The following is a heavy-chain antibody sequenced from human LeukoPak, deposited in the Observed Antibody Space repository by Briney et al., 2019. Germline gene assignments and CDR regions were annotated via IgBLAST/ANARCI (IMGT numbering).Heavy chain of an antibody. V-gene: IGHV3-74*01. CDR3: ARGGSYHAFDI. Sequence: GSLRLSCEASGFTFSSYWIYWVRQAPGKGLVCVSRINNDGSGTTYADSVKGRFTISRDNAKNTVYLQMNSLRVEDTAVYYCARGGSYHAFDIWGQGTTVTVSS. CDR1: GFTFSSYW. J-gene: IGHJ3*02. D-gene: IGHD1-26*01. CDR2: INNDGSGT.